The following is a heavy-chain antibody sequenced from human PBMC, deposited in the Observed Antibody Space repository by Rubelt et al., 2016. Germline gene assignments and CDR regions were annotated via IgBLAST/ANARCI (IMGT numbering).Heavy chain of an antibody. CDR2: VSYIGTT. Sequence: QLQLQESGPGLVKPSETLSLTCSVSGDSISSSSYYWGWIRQPPGKGLEWIGSVSYIGTTYYNPSLKSRVTISVDTSKKQFSRKLGSVTAADTAVYYCARHQLYDILTGLYGMDVWGQGTTVTVSS. CDR1: GDSISSSSYY. V-gene: IGHV4-39*01. J-gene: IGHJ6*02. D-gene: IGHD3-9*01. CDR3: ARHQLYDILTGLYGMDV.